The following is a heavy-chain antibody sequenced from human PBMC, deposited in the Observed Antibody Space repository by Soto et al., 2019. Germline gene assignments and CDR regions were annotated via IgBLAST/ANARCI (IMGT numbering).Heavy chain of an antibody. V-gene: IGHV1-69*01. Sequence: QVQLVQSGAEVKKPGSSVKVSCKASGGTFSRYAISWVRQAPGQGLEWMGGIIPIFGTANYAQKFQGRVTITADESTSTAYMELSSLRFEDTAVYYCERAIVEPTTTGWLDPWGQGTLVTVSS. CDR1: GGTFSRYA. D-gene: IGHD1-26*01. J-gene: IGHJ5*02. CDR2: IIPIFGTA. CDR3: ERAIVEPTTTGWLDP.